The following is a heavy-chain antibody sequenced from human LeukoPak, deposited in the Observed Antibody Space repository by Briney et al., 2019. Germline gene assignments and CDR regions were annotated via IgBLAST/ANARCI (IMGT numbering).Heavy chain of an antibody. Sequence: GGSLRLSCAASGFTFSSYAMSWVRQAPGKGLEWVSAISGSGGSTYYADSVKGRFTISRDNSKNTLYLQMNRLRAEDTAVYYCAKDLYTGSWYYGMDVWGQGTTVTVSS. CDR1: GFTFSSYA. J-gene: IGHJ6*02. CDR2: ISGSGGST. CDR3: AKDLYTGSWYYGMDV. V-gene: IGHV3-23*01. D-gene: IGHD6-6*01.